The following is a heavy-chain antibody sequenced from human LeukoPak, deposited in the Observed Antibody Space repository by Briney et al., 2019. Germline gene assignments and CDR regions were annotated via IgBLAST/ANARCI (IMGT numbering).Heavy chain of an antibody. J-gene: IGHJ4*02. Sequence: GGSLRLSCAASGFTFSSYWMHWVRQAPGKGLVWVSSISSSSSYIYYADSVKGRFTISRDNAKNSLYLQMNSLRAEDTAVYYCARVGIAVAGTFTGFDYWGQGTLVTVSS. CDR1: GFTFSSYW. CDR3: ARVGIAVAGTFTGFDY. D-gene: IGHD6-19*01. V-gene: IGHV3-21*01. CDR2: ISSSSSYI.